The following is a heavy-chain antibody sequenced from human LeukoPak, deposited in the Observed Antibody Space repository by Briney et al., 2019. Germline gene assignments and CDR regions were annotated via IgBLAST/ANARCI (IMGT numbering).Heavy chain of an antibody. CDR1: GFTFSSYW. CDR2: IKQDGSEK. J-gene: IGHJ5*02. Sequence: GGSLRLSCAASGFTFSSYWMSWVRQAPGKGLEWVANIKQDGSEKYYVDSVKGRFTISRDNAKNSLYLQMNSLRAEDTALYYCARVIAAAGNLVGWFDPWGQGTLVTVSS. CDR3: ARVIAAAGNLVGWFDP. V-gene: IGHV3-7*03. D-gene: IGHD6-13*01.